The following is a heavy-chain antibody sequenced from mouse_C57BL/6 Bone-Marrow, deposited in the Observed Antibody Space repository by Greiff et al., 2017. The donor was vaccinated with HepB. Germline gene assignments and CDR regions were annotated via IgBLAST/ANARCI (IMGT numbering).Heavy chain of an antibody. V-gene: IGHV5-9-1*02. CDR1: GFTFSSYA. D-gene: IGHD6-5*01. Sequence: EVQGVESGEGLVKPGGSLKLSCAASGFTFSSYAMSWVRQTPEKRLEWVAYISSGGDYIYYADTVKARFTISRDNARNTLYLQMSSLKSEDTAMYYCTRERGSTRLYYYAIDYWGQGTSVTVSS. CDR3: TRERGSTRLYYYAIDY. J-gene: IGHJ4*01. CDR2: ISSGGDYI.